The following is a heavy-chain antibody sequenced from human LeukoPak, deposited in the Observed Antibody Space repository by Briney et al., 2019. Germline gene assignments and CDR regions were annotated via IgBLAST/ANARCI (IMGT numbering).Heavy chain of an antibody. CDR2: IYSGGST. CDR1: GFTVSSNY. Sequence: GGSLRLSCAAPGFTVSSNYMSWVRQAPGKGLEWVSVIYSGGSTYYADSVKGRFTISRDNSKNTLYLQMNSLRAEDTAVYYCARGTITIFPYGMNVWGQGTTVTVSS. V-gene: IGHV3-53*01. D-gene: IGHD3-3*01. CDR3: ARGTITIFPYGMNV. J-gene: IGHJ6*02.